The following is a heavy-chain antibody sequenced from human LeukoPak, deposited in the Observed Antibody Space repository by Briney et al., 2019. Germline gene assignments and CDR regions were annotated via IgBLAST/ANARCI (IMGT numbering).Heavy chain of an antibody. V-gene: IGHV3-23*01. CDR1: GFTFSSYA. CDR2: ISGSGGST. CDR3: AKDQDSSGWYAPLDY. J-gene: IGHJ4*02. D-gene: IGHD6-19*01. Sequence: GGSLRLSCAASGFTFSSYAMSWVRQAPGKGLEWVSAISGSGGSTYYADSVMGRFTISRDNSKNTLYLQMNSLRAEDTAVYYCAKDQDSSGWYAPLDYWGQGTLVTVSS.